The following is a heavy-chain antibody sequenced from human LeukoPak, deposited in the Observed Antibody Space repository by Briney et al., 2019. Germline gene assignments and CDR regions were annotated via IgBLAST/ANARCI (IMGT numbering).Heavy chain of an antibody. Sequence: SVKVSCKASGGTFSGYAISWVRQAPGEGLEWVGGIIPIFGEANYAQKFQGRVTITADESTSTGYMELRSLRSEETAVYDYATPSYYYGCGSYYPFDDWGQGTLVTVSS. D-gene: IGHD3-10*01. CDR1: GGTFSGYA. V-gene: IGHV1-69*13. CDR3: ATPSYYYGCGSYYPFDD. CDR2: IIPIFGEA. J-gene: IGHJ4*02.